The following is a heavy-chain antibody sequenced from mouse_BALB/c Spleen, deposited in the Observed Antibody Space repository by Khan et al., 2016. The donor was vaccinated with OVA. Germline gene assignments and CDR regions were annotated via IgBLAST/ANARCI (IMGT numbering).Heavy chain of an antibody. CDR3: ARAYYSYNSDYAVDY. Sequence: QVQLKESGPGLVAPSQSLSITCTVSGFSLSRYNIHWVRQPPGKGLEWLGVIWGGGGTDYNSTLKSRLSISKDNSKSQVFLKMNSLQTDDTAMYYCARAYYSYNSDYAVDYWGQGTSVTVSS. CDR1: GFSLSRYN. V-gene: IGHV2-6-4*01. D-gene: IGHD2-12*01. CDR2: IWGGGGT. J-gene: IGHJ4*01.